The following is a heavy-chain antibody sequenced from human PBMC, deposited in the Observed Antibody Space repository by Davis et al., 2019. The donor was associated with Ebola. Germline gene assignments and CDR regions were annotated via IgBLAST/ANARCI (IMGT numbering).Heavy chain of an antibody. J-gene: IGHJ6*02. CDR1: GGSISSGGYS. V-gene: IGHV4-30-2*01. CDR2: IYHSGST. Sequence: MPSETLSLTCAVSGGSISSGGYSWSWIRQPPGKGLEWIGYIYHSGSTYYNPSLKSRVTISVDRSKNQFSLKLSSVTAADTAVYYCASYSGYDSSPFYYYYGMDVWGQGTTVTVSS. CDR3: ASYSGYDSSPFYYYYGMDV. D-gene: IGHD5-12*01.